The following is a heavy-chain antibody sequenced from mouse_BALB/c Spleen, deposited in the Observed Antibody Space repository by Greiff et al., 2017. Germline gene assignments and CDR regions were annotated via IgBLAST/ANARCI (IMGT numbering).Heavy chain of an antibody. J-gene: IGHJ4*01. V-gene: IGHV5-9-3*01. D-gene: IGHD1-1*01. CDR2: ISSGGSYT. CDR3: ARQVAGDAMDY. Sequence: EVKLMESGGGLVQPGGSRKLSCAASGFTFSSYAMSWVRQTPEKRLEWVATISSGGSYTYYPDSVKGRFTISRDNAKNTLYLQMSSLRSEDTAMYYCARQVAGDAMDYWGQGTSVTVSS. CDR1: GFTFSSYA.